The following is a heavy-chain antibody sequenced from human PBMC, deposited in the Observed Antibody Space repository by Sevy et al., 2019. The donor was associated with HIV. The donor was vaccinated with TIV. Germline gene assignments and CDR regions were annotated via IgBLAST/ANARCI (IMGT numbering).Heavy chain of an antibody. V-gene: IGHV3-74*01. CDR2: INSDGSDV. Sequence: GGSLRLSCAASGFTFSDYWMHWVRQVPGKGLVWVSRINSDGSDVIYADSVRGRFTMSRDNAKNTLFLQMNSLRAEDTAIYYCARADIWLHLLYYYYVLDVWGQGTTVTVSS. CDR1: GFTFSDYW. J-gene: IGHJ6*02. CDR3: ARADIWLHLLYYYYVLDV. D-gene: IGHD5-18*01.